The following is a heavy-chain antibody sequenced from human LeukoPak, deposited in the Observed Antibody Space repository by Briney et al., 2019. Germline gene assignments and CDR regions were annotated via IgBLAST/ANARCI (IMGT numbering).Heavy chain of an antibody. CDR3: ASLYDSSGYFDY. J-gene: IGHJ4*02. CDR2: TYYRSKRYN. V-gene: IGHV6-1*01. Sequence: WQTLSLTCAISGDSVSSNSAAWNWIRQSPSRGLEWLGRTYYRSKRYNDYAVSVKSRITINPDTSKNQFSLQLNSVTSEGTAVYCCASLYDSSGYFDYWGQGTLVTVSS. D-gene: IGHD3-22*01. CDR1: GDSVSSNSAA.